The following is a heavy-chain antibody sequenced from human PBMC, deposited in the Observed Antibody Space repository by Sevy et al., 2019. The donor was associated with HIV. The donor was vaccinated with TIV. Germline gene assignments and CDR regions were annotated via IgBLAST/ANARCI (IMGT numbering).Heavy chain of an antibody. V-gene: IGHV3-48*03. CDR3: ASPSGYFDY. D-gene: IGHD1-26*01. CDR2: ISSSGSTI. CDR1: GFTFSSYE. Sequence: GGSLRLSCAASGFTFSSYEMNWVRQAPGKGLEWVSYISSSGSTIYYADSVKGRFTISRDNAKNSLYLQMNSLRAEDTAVCYCASPSGYFDYWGQGTLVTVSS. J-gene: IGHJ4*02.